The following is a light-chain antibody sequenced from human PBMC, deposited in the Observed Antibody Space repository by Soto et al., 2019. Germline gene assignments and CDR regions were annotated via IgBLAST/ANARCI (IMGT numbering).Light chain of an antibody. CDR2: EVS. V-gene: IGLV2-8*01. CDR1: SSDVGGYNY. CDR3: SSFAGWSNCGV. J-gene: IGLJ3*02. Sequence: QSVLTQPPSASGSPGQSVTISCTGTSSDVGGYNYVSWFQQHPGKAPKLMIYEVSKRPSGVPDRFSGSKSGNTASLTVSGLQDEDEDAYYCSSFAGWSNCGVFGGGTKVTVL.